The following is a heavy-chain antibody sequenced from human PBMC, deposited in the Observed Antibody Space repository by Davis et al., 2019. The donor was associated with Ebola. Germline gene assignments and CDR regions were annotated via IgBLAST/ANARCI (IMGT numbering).Heavy chain of an antibody. V-gene: IGHV1-18*01. Sequence: KLQGRVTMTTDTSTSTAYMELRSLRSDDTAVYFCARGAVAGLFDYWGQGTLVTVSS. J-gene: IGHJ4*02. CDR3: ARGAVAGLFDY. D-gene: IGHD6-19*01.